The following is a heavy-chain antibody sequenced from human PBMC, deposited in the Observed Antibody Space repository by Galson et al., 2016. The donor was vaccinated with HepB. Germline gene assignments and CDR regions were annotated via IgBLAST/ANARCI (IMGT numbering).Heavy chain of an antibody. D-gene: IGHD6-13*01. CDR3: ARGGMPAAGTGGWFDP. J-gene: IGHJ5*02. Sequence: SESLSLTCTVSGGSISSGGYYWSWIRQHPGKGLEWIGYIYYSGSTNYNPSLKSRVTISVDTSKNQFSLKLNSVTAGDTAVYYCARGGMPAAGTGGWFDPWGQGTLVTVSS. CDR1: GGSISSGGYY. CDR2: IYYSGST. V-gene: IGHV4-61*08.